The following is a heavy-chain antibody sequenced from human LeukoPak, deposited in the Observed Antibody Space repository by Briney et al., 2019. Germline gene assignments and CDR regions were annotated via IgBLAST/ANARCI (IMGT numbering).Heavy chain of an antibody. J-gene: IGHJ4*02. V-gene: IGHV3-20*04. CDR2: INWNGGST. CDR1: GFTFSSYA. D-gene: IGHD6-19*01. CDR3: ARDAPYSSGWYGDGFDY. Sequence: GGSLRLSCAASGFTFSSYAMSWVRQAPGKWLEWVSGINWNGGSTGYADSVKGRFTISRDNAKNSLYLQMNSLRAEDTALYYCARDAPYSSGWYGDGFDYWGQGTLVTVSS.